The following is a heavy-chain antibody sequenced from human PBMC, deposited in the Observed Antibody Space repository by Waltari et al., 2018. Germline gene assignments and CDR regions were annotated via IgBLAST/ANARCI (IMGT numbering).Heavy chain of an antibody. CDR2: IKQDGSEK. D-gene: IGHD1-26*01. J-gene: IGHJ6*02. Sequence: EMQLLESGGDLVQPGGSLRLSCGASGIPFGSYGMTRVRQAPGKGLEWVANIKQDGSEKNYMDSVKGRFTISRDNAKKSLYLEMNNLRVEDTAVYYCARVGATDLPYFYGMDVWGQGTTVTVSS. CDR1: GIPFGSYG. CDR3: ARVGATDLPYFYGMDV. V-gene: IGHV3-7*01.